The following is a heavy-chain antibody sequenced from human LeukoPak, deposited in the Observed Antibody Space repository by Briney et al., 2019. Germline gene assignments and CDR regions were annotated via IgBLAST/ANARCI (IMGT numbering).Heavy chain of an antibody. CDR3: ARKGHDNSGLFDY. CDR1: GFPFSVYG. CDR2: IRNDGSNK. V-gene: IGHV3-30*02. J-gene: IGHJ4*02. D-gene: IGHD5-12*01. Sequence: QTGGSLGLSCAASGFPFSVYGMNWVRQAPGKGLEWVAFIRNDGSNKYYVDSVKDRFTISRDNSKNTLYLQMDSLRAEDTAVYYCARKGHDNSGLFDYWGQGTLVTVSS.